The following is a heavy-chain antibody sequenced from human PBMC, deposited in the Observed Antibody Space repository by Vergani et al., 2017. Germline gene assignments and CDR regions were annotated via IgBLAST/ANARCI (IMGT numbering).Heavy chain of an antibody. CDR3: ARRVAGYDCWSGYSDWYFDL. J-gene: IGHJ2*01. CDR1: GGSISSSNW. Sequence: QVQLQESGPGLVKPSGTLSLTCAVSGGSISSSNWWSWVRQPPGKGLEWLGEIYHSGSTNYNPSLKSRVTISVDKSKNQFSLKLSSVTAADTAVYYCARRVAGYDCWSGYSDWYFDLWGRGTLVTVSS. V-gene: IGHV4-4*02. D-gene: IGHD3-3*01. CDR2: IYHSGST.